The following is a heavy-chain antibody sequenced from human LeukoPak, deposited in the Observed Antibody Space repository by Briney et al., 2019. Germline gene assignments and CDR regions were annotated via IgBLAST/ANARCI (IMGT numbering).Heavy chain of an antibody. CDR2: ISASGGST. V-gene: IGHV3-23*01. CDR1: GFTFSSSA. D-gene: IGHD3-3*01. Sequence: GGSLRLSCAASGFTFSSSAMSWVRQVPGKGLEWVSGISASGGSTYYADSVRGRFTISRDNSKNTLYLQMNSLRAEDTAVYYCAKDKGSYYDFWSGPLDYWGQGTLVTVSS. CDR3: AKDKGSYYDFWSGPLDY. J-gene: IGHJ4*02.